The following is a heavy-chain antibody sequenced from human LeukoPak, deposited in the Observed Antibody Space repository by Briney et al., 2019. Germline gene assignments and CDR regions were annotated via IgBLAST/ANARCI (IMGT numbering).Heavy chain of an antibody. D-gene: IGHD3-9*01. J-gene: IGHJ4*02. CDR2: INPNSGGT. CDR1: GYTFTGYY. CDR3: ARGDYDILTGWPY. Sequence: GASVKVSCKASGYTFTGYYMHWVRQAPGQGLEWMGWINPNSGGTNYAQKFQGRVTMTRDTSINTAYMDLSRLRSDDTAVYYCARGDYDILTGWPYWGQGTPVTVSS. V-gene: IGHV1-2*02.